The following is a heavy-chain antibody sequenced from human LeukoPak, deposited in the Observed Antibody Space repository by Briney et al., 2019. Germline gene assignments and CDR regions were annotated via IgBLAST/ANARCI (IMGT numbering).Heavy chain of an antibody. V-gene: IGHV3-21*01. J-gene: IGHJ6*03. CDR1: QFTFDYHD. CDR3: VRVSPLTFYYYMDV. Sequence: GGSLRLSCAASQFTFDYHDMNWVRQAPGKGLEGVSSISRGSTKITYADSVKGRFTISRDNAKNSLYLQMNSLRVEDTAVYYCVRVSPLTFYYYMDVWGKGTTVTVSS. CDR2: ISRGSTKI. D-gene: IGHD2/OR15-2a*01.